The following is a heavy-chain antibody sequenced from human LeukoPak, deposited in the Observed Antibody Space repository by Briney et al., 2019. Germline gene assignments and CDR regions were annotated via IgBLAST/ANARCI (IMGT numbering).Heavy chain of an antibody. CDR2: IYYSGST. Sequence: SETLSLTCTVSGGSISSGGYYWSWIRQHPGKGLEWIGYIYYSGSTNYNPSLKSRVTISVDTSKNQFSLKLSSVTAADTAVYYCARQPGYCSSTSCAGGYYMDVWGKGTTVTVSS. CDR1: GGSISSGGYY. J-gene: IGHJ6*03. D-gene: IGHD2-2*01. V-gene: IGHV4-61*08. CDR3: ARQPGYCSSTSCAGGYYMDV.